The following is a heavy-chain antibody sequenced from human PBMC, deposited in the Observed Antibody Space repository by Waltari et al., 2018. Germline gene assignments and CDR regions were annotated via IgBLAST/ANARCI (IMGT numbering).Heavy chain of an antibody. V-gene: IGHV3-72*01. Sequence: EVQLVASGGGLVQPGGSLRLSCEASGFTFRDHFMDWVRQAPGKGLEWVGRARGKANSYSTEYAASVKDRFTISRDDSKNSLYLQMNSLKTEDTAVYYCARISIVATNWGQGTLVTVSS. D-gene: IGHD5-12*01. CDR3: ARISIVATN. J-gene: IGHJ4*02. CDR1: GFTFRDHF. CDR2: ARGKANSYST.